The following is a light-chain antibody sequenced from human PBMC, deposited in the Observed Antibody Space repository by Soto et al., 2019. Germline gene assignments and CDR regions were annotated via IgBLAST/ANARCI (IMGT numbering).Light chain of an antibody. CDR3: QQSYSTPYT. V-gene: IGKV1-39*01. Sequence: IQVTQSPSSLSASVGDRVSITCRASQRIGTYLNWYQQRPGKAPKLLISPISTLQRGVPSRFSGSGSGTDFTLTLTGLQPEDFATYYCQQSYSTPYTFGQGTKLEIK. CDR2: PIS. J-gene: IGKJ2*01. CDR1: QRIGTY.